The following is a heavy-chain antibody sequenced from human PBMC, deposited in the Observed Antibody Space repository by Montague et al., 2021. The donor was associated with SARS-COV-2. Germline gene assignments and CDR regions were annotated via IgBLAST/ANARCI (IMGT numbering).Heavy chain of an antibody. CDR3: AVNSNHYYYGMDV. D-gene: IGHD4-11*01. V-gene: IGHV4-39*07. CDR1: GGSISSSSYY. Sequence: SETLSLTCTVSGGSISSSSYYWGWIRQPPGKGLEWIGSIYYSGSTYYNPSLKSRVTISVDTSKNQFSLKLSSVTAADTAVYYCAVNSNHYYYGMDVWGQGTTVTVSS. J-gene: IGHJ6*02. CDR2: IYYSGST.